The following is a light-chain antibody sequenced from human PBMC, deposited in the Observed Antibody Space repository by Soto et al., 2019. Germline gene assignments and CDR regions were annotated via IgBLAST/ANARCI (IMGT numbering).Light chain of an antibody. Sequence: IVLTQSPGTLSLSPGERATVSCRASQSVSSSYLAWYQQKPGQAPRPLSYVTSGSATGIPDRFSGSGSWRDFTITISRLEPQDLAVYYYQQYGSYPIFSFTPRNKVD. CDR2: VTS. V-gene: IGKV3-20*01. CDR3: QQYGSYPIFS. J-gene: IGKJ3*01. CDR1: QSVSSSY.